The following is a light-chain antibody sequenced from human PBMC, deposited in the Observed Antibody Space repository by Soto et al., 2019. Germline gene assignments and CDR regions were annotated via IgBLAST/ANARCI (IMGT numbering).Light chain of an antibody. CDR3: HPPTVTPA. CDR2: GAS. Sequence: IQMTQSPSSLSASVGDRVTITCRASRSIYNYLHWYQQKPGEAPKLLVFGASTLYSGVPSRFRGSTSGPVSTDYSLTTPSRKLKNFPLYNCHPPTVTPAFGEGPRCRSN. J-gene: IGKJ4*01. V-gene: IGKV1-39*01. CDR1: RSIYNY.